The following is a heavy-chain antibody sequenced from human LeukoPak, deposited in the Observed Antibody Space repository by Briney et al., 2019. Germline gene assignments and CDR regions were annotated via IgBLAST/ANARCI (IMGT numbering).Heavy chain of an antibody. D-gene: IGHD6-13*01. Sequence: GGSLRLSCAASGFTFDDYGMSWARQAPGKGLEWVSGINWNGGSTGYADSVKGRFTISRDNAKNSLYLQMNSLRAEDTALYYCARARSSSPSYYYYYMDVWGKGTTVTVSS. CDR2: INWNGGST. V-gene: IGHV3-20*04. J-gene: IGHJ6*03. CDR3: ARARSSSPSYYYYYMDV. CDR1: GFTFDDYG.